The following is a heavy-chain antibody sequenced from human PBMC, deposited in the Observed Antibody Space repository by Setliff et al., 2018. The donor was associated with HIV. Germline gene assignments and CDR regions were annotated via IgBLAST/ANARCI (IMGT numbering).Heavy chain of an antibody. Sequence: PSETLSLTCTVSSGSISGFYWTWIRQPAGKGLEWIGRISASGTTVYNPSLKSRVIMSVDTSKKYFALRVTSVTAADSAVYYCARDTWLGESEDPFYYYMDVWGKGTTVTVSS. CDR3: ARDTWLGESEDPFYYYMDV. J-gene: IGHJ6*03. CDR2: ISASGTT. V-gene: IGHV4-4*07. D-gene: IGHD3-10*01. CDR1: SGSISGFY.